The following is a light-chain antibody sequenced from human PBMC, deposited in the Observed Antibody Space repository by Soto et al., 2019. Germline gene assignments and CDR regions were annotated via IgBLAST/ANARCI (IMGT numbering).Light chain of an antibody. CDR2: KDS. CDR1: VLAKKY. J-gene: IGLJ2*01. V-gene: IGLV3-27*01. Sequence: SYELTQPSSVSVSPGQTGRITYSGDVLAKKYARWFQQKPGQAPVLVIYKDSERPSGIPERFSGSSSGTTVTLTISGAQVEDEADYYCYSAADNNVVFGGGTKLTVL. CDR3: YSAADNNVV.